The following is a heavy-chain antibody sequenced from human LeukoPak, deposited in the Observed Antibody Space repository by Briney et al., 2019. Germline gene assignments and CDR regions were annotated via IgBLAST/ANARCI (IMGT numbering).Heavy chain of an antibody. V-gene: IGHV4-39*07. Sequence: SETLSLTCTVSGGSISSSSYYWGWIRQPPGKGLEWIGSIYYSGSTYYNPSLKSRVTISVDTSKNQFSLKLSPVTAADTAVYYCARVGGDYYDSSGYYFLPDRPFDYWGQGTLVTVSS. CDR1: GGSISSSSYY. D-gene: IGHD3-22*01. CDR3: ARVGGDYYDSSGYYFLPDRPFDY. CDR2: IYYSGST. J-gene: IGHJ4*02.